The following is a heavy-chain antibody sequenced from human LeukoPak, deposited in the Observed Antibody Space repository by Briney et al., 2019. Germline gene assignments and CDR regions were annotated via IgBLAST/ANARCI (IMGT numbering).Heavy chain of an antibody. Sequence: ASVKVSCKASGYTFTSYDINWVRQATGQGLEWMGWMNPNSGNTGYAQKFQGRVTMTRNTSISTAYMELSGLRSEDTAVYYCAREGSNYYDSSGYYPWGQGTLVTVSS. D-gene: IGHD3-22*01. V-gene: IGHV1-8*01. CDR3: AREGSNYYDSSGYYP. J-gene: IGHJ5*02. CDR1: GYTFTSYD. CDR2: MNPNSGNT.